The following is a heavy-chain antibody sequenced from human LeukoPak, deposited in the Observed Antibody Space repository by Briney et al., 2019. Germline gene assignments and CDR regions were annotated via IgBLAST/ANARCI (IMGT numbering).Heavy chain of an antibody. V-gene: IGHV1-3*01. CDR3: ARDYGYCSSTSCPGNWFDP. Sequence: GASVKVSCKASGYTFTSYAMHWVRQAPGQRLEWMGWINAGNGNTKYSQKLQGRVTITRDTSASTAYMELSSLRSEDTAVYYCARDYGYCSSTSCPGNWFDPWGQGTLVTVSS. J-gene: IGHJ5*02. CDR2: INAGNGNT. D-gene: IGHD2-2*01. CDR1: GYTFTSYA.